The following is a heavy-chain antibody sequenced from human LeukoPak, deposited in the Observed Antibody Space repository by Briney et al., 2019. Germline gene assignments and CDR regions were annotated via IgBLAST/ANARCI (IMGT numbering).Heavy chain of an antibody. J-gene: IGHJ3*02. V-gene: IGHV1-69*05. CDR2: IIPIFGTA. Sequence: SVKVSCKASGGTFSSYAISWVRQAPGQGLEWMGGIIPIFGTANYAQKLQGRVTMTTDTSTSTAYMELRSLRSDDTAVYYCARVVLDAFDIWGQGTMVTVSS. CDR1: GGTFSSYA. CDR3: ARVVLDAFDI.